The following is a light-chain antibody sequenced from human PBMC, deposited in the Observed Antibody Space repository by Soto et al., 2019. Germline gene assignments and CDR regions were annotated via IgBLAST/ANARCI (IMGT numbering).Light chain of an antibody. CDR2: GAS. CDR3: QQYGSSSWT. Sequence: EIVLTQSPGTLSLSPGDRATLSCRASQSVSTSYLAWYQQKFGQAPRLLIYGASSRATGIPDRFSGSGSGKDFTFTISRLEPEDFAVYYCQQYGSSSWTFGQGTKV. V-gene: IGKV3-20*01. J-gene: IGKJ1*01. CDR1: QSVSTSY.